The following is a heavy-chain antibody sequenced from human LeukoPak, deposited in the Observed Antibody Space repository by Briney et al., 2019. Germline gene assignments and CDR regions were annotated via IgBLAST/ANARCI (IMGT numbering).Heavy chain of an antibody. V-gene: IGHV4-59*01. J-gene: IGHJ4*02. CDR2: IYYSGST. Sequence: SETLSLTCTVSGGSISSYYWSWIRQPPGKGLEWIGYIYYSGSTNYNPSLKSRVTISVDTSKNQFSLKLSSVTAADTAVYYCARDPNYGGNPEGDDYWGQGALVTVSS. CDR1: GGSISSYY. D-gene: IGHD4-23*01. CDR3: ARDPNYGGNPEGDDY.